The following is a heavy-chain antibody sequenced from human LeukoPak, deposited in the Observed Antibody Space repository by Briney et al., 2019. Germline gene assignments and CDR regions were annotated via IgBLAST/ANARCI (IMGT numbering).Heavy chain of an antibody. Sequence: GGSLRLSCAASGFTFSSYAMGWVRQAPGKGLEWVSAISGSGGSTYYADSVKGRFTISRDNSKNTLYLQMNSLRAEDTAVYYCAKDRGYSVEPNWFDPGGQGALVTVS. CDR1: GFTFSSYA. D-gene: IGHD3-10*01. CDR2: ISGSGGST. V-gene: IGHV3-23*01. CDR3: AKDRGYSVEPNWFDP. J-gene: IGHJ5*02.